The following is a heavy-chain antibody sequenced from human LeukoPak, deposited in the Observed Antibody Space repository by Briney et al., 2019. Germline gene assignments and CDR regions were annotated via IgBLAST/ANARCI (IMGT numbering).Heavy chain of an antibody. V-gene: IGHV1-58*02. CDR1: GFTFHTCV. CDR3: AAQRGASLHDFWSTRLFDP. CDR2: IVLGSGNT. J-gene: IGHJ5*02. Sequence: GTSVKVSCKASGFTFHTCVMQWVRQARGQRLEGIGWIVLGSGNTVYSHKFHDRVIITRDMSTSTVYMELDSLGSEDTAVYYCAAQRGASLHDFWSTRLFDPWGQGTLVTVSS. D-gene: IGHD3-3*01.